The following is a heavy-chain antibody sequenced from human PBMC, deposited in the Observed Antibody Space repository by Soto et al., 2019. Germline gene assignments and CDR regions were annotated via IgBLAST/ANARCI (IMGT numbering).Heavy chain of an antibody. Sequence: ASVKVSWKASGYTFTSYGISWVRQAPGQGLEWMGWISAYNGNTNYAQKLQGRITMTTDTSTSTAYMELRSLRSDDTAVYYCASAYDDILTGYYNVAFDYRGQGTLDTVSS. CDR1: GYTFTSYG. CDR2: ISAYNGNT. V-gene: IGHV1-18*01. D-gene: IGHD3-9*01. J-gene: IGHJ4*02. CDR3: ASAYDDILTGYYNVAFDY.